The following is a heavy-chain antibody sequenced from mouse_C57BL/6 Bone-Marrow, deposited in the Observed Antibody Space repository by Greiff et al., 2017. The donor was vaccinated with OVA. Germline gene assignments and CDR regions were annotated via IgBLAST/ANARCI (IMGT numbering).Heavy chain of an antibody. CDR2: IDPENGDT. CDR1: GFNIKDDY. Sequence: VQLQQSGAELVRPGASVKLSCTASGFNIKDDYMHWVKQRPEKGLEWIGWIDPENGDTEYASKFQGKATITADTSSNTAYLQLSSLTSEDTAVYYCTYCPFAYWGQGTLVTVSA. CDR3: TYCPFAY. V-gene: IGHV14-4*01. J-gene: IGHJ3*01. D-gene: IGHD2-1*01.